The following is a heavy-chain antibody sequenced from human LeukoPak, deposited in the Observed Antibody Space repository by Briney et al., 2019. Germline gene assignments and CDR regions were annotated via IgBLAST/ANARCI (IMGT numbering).Heavy chain of an antibody. CDR1: GGSISTGNYY. CDR2: IFYSGST. CDR3: ARDVAV. D-gene: IGHD6-19*01. V-gene: IGHV4-39*07. Sequence: SETLSLTCTVSGGSISTGNYYWGWIRQPPGKGLEWIGNIFYSGSTYYSPSLRSRVTISLDTSKNQFSLKLSSVTAADTAVYYCARDVAVWGQGTLVTVSS. J-gene: IGHJ4*02.